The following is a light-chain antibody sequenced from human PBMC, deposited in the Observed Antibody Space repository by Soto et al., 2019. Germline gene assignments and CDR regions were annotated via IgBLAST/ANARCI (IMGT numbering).Light chain of an antibody. CDR2: AAS. CDR3: QHSYSTPRT. CDR1: QSISSY. V-gene: IGKV1-39*01. J-gene: IGKJ1*01. Sequence: DIQMTQSPSSLSASVGDRVTLTCRASQSISSYLNWYQQKPGKAPKLLIYAASSLQSGVPSRFSGSGSGTDFTLTISSLQPEDFATYYCQHSYSTPRTFGQGTKVEIK.